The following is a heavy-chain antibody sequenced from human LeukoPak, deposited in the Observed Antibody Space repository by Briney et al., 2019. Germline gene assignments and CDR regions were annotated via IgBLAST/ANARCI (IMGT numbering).Heavy chain of an antibody. CDR1: QYTFTAYY. D-gene: IGHD1-14*01. Sequence: ASVKVSCKASQYTFTAYYMHWVRQAPGQGLEWMGWINPNTGGTDYAQRIQGRVTMTRDTSISTAYMELSSLISDDTAVYYCARDVFAEYNIHHKFDPWGQGTLVTVSS. CDR2: INPNTGGT. J-gene: IGHJ5*02. CDR3: ARDVFAEYNIHHKFDP. V-gene: IGHV1-2*02.